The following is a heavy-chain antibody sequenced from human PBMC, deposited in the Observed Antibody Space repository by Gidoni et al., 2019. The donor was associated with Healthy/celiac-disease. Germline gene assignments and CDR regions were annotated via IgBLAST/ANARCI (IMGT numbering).Heavy chain of an antibody. J-gene: IGHJ4*02. Sequence: PASGFTFSSYAMHWVRQAPGKGMEWVAVISYDGSNKYYADSVKVRVTISRDNSKNTLYLQMNSLRAEDTAVYYCARDVTGIAPGGYFDYWGQGTLVTVSS. CDR3: ARDVTGIAPGGYFDY. CDR2: ISYDGSNK. CDR1: GFTFSSYA. V-gene: IGHV3-30-3*01. D-gene: IGHD6-13*01.